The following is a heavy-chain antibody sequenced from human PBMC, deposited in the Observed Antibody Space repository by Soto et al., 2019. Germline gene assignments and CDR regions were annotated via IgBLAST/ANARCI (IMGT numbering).Heavy chain of an antibody. J-gene: IGHJ4*02. D-gene: IGHD2-15*01. V-gene: IGHV3-23*01. CDR3: AKDGRIVVVAAQGISYFDY. CDR1: GFTFSSYA. CDR2: ISGSGGST. Sequence: GGSLRLSCAASGFTFSSYAMSWVRQAPGKGLEWVSAISGSGGSTYYADSVKGRFTISRDNSKNTLYLQMNSLRAEDTAVYYVAKDGRIVVVAAQGISYFDYWGQGTLVTVSS.